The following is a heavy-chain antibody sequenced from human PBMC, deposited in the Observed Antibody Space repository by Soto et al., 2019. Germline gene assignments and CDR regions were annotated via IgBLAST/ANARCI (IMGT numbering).Heavy chain of an antibody. J-gene: IGHJ4*02. CDR1: GFTFSSYA. CDR3: AKEDIVVVPAAIIDY. CDR2: IRGSGGTT. D-gene: IGHD2-2*01. Sequence: GGSLRLSCAASGFTFSSYAMSWVRQTPGKGLEWVSGIRGSGGTTYYADSVKGRFTISRDNSKNTLYLQMNSLRAEDTAVYYCAKEDIVVVPAAIIDYWGQGPLVTVSS. V-gene: IGHV3-23*01.